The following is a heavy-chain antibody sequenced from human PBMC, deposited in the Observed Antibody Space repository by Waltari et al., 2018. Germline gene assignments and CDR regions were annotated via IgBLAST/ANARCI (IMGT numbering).Heavy chain of an antibody. V-gene: IGHV4-39*07. J-gene: IGHJ6*02. CDR3: ARAGSSGIVVVPSPDYYYGMDV. Sequence: QLQLQESGPGLVKPSETLSLTCTVSGGSISSSSYYWGWIRQPPGKGLEWIGSIYYRGNTNYNPALQSRVTLSVDTSKTQFSLTLSSVTAADTAVYYCARAGSSGIVVVPSPDYYYGMDVWGQGTTVTVSS. D-gene: IGHD2-2*01. CDR2: IYYRGNT. CDR1: GGSISSSSYY.